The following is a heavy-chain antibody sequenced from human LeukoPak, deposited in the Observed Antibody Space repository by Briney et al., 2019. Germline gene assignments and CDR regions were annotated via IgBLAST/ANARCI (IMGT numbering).Heavy chain of an antibody. D-gene: IGHD3-16*01. Sequence: SETLSPTCTVSGGSISSYYWSWIRQPPGKGLEWIGYIYYSGSTNYNPSLKSRVTISVDTSKNQFSLKLTSVTAADTAVYYCARETSQKGAHYMDVWGKGATVTISS. CDR1: GGSISSYY. J-gene: IGHJ6*03. V-gene: IGHV4-59*01. CDR3: ARETSQKGAHYMDV. CDR2: IYYSGST.